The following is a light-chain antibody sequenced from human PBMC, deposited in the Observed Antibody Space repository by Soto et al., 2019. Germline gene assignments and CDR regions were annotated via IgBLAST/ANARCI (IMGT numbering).Light chain of an antibody. CDR2: DVS. CDR1: SSDVGGYNY. V-gene: IGLV2-14*01. Sequence: QSAVTQPASVAGSPGQSITISCTGTSSDVGGYNYVSWYQQHPGKAPKLMIYDVSNRPSGVSNRFSGSKSGNTASLTISGLQADDEADYYCSSYTSSSTLYVVFGGGTKLTVL. CDR3: SSYTSSSTLYVV. J-gene: IGLJ2*01.